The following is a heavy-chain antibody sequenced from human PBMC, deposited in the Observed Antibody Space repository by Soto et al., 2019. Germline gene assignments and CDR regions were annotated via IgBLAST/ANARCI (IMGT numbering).Heavy chain of an antibody. CDR3: AQCLLGVNYYYGMDV. Sequence: ASVKVSCKASGYTFTSYGISWVRQAPGQGLEWMGGIIPIFGTADYAQKFQGRVTITADQSTSTAYMELSSLRSEDTAVYYCAQCLLGVNYYYGMDVWGQGTTVTVSS. CDR2: IIPIFGTA. J-gene: IGHJ6*02. V-gene: IGHV1-69*13. D-gene: IGHD3-16*01. CDR1: GYTFTSYG.